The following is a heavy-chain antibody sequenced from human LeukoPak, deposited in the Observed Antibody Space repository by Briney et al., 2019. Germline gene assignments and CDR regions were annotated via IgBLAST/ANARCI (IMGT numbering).Heavy chain of an antibody. CDR1: GFTFSSYS. V-gene: IGHV3-23*01. J-gene: IGHJ1*01. CDR3: AKTRASSWFRNAEYFQH. Sequence: GGSLRLSCAASGFTFSSYSMNWVRQAPGKGLEWVSAISGSGGSTYYADSVKGRFTISRDNSKNTLYLQMNSLRAEDTAVYYCAKTRASSWFRNAEYFQHWGQGTLVTVSS. CDR2: ISGSGGST. D-gene: IGHD6-13*01.